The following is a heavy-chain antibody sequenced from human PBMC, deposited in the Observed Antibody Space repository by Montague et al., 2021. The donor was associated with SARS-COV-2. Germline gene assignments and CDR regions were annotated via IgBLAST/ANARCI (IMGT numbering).Heavy chain of an antibody. D-gene: IGHD2-21*01. J-gene: IGHJ4*02. CDR1: GGSFSGDGSFSGYY. CDR3: ARAIQTTPLMVVIANPRPFYYFDY. Sequence: SETLSLTCAVYGGSFSGDGSFSGYYWSWIRQPPGKGLEWIGEINHGGTTNYNPSLKSRVIISVDTSKNQFSLKLRSVTAADTAVYYCARAIQTTPLMVVIANPRPFYYFDYWGQGTLVTVSS. V-gene: IGHV4-34*01. CDR2: INHGGTT.